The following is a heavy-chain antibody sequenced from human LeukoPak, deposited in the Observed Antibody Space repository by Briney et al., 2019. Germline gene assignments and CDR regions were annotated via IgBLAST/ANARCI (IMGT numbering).Heavy chain of an antibody. CDR3: ARDGLVVALYYYDY. CDR1: GYTFTNYG. CDR2: ISAYNGNT. J-gene: IGHJ4*02. D-gene: IGHD2-15*01. Sequence: ASVKVSCKASGYTFTNYGISWVRQAPGRGLEWMGMISAYNGNTNYAQKFQGRVTMTTDTSTSTAYMELRSLRSDDTAVYYCARDGLVVALYYYDYWGQGNLVTVSS. V-gene: IGHV1-18*01.